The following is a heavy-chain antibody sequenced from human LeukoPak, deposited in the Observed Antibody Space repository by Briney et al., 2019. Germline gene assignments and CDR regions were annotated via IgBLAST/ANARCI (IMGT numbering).Heavy chain of an antibody. CDR2: INSDGSST. Sequence: HTGGSLRLSCAASGFTFSSYWMHWVRHAPGKGLVWVSRINSDGSSTSYADSVKGRFTISRDNAKNTLYLQMNSLRAEDTAVYYCARVFGGYDSYYFDYWGQGTLVTVSS. D-gene: IGHD5-12*01. J-gene: IGHJ4*02. CDR3: ARVFGGYDSYYFDY. V-gene: IGHV3-74*01. CDR1: GFTFSSYW.